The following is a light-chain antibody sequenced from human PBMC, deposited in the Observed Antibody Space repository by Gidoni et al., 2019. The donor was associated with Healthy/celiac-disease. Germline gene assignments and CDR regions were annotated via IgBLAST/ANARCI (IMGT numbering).Light chain of an antibody. CDR2: LNSDGNH. CDR3: QTWGTGRGV. V-gene: IGLV4-69*01. J-gene: IGLJ3*02. CDR1: SGHSSYA. Sequence: QLVLTQSPSASASLGASVKLTCTLSSGHSSYAIAWHQQQPEKGPRYLMKLNSDGNHSKGDGIPDRFSGSSSGAERYLTISSLQSEDEADYYCQTWGTGRGVFGGGTKLTVL.